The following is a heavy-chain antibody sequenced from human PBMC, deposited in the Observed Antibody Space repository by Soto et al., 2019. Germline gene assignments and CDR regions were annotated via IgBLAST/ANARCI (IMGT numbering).Heavy chain of an antibody. Sequence: SGGSLRLSCVGSGFTFGNYAMSWVRQAPGKGLEWVSSITGIDGRTYYADSVKGRFTISRDNPKNTLYLQMYNLRAEDTAMFYCAKDRGPYCSGGICYPPSWFDPWGQGTQVTVSS. V-gene: IGHV3-23*01. D-gene: IGHD2-15*01. J-gene: IGHJ5*02. CDR1: GFTFGNYA. CDR2: ITGIDGRT. CDR3: AKDRGPYCSGGICYPPSWFDP.